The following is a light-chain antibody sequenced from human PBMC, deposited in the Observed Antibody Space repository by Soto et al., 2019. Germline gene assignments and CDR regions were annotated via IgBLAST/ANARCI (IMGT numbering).Light chain of an antibody. CDR3: SSYTSSTTVV. CDR2: EVT. CDR1: SSDVGGYNY. Sequence: QSALTQPASVSGSPGQSITISCTGTSSDVGGYNYVSWFQQYPAKAPKLMIYEVTNRPSGVSSRFSGSKSGNTASLTISGLQAEDEADYYCSSYTSSTTVVFGGGTKLTVL. V-gene: IGLV2-14*01. J-gene: IGLJ2*01.